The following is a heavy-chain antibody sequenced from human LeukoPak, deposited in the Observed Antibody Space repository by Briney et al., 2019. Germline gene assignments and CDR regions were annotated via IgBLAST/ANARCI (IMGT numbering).Heavy chain of an antibody. V-gene: IGHV3-74*01. CDR3: ARDPAYDFWSGYYGGMDV. D-gene: IGHD3-3*01. CDR2: IKGDGIST. J-gene: IGHJ6*02. CDR1: GFTFSDYP. Sequence: PGGSLRLSCTASGFTFSDYPMNWVRHAPGQGLVWVSRIKGDGISTNYADSVKGRFTISRDNAKNSLYLQMNSLRAEDTAVYYCARDPAYDFWSGYYGGMDVWGQGTTVTVSS.